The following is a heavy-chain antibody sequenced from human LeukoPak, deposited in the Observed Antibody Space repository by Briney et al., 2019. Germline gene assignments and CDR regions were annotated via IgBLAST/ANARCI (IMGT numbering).Heavy chain of an antibody. J-gene: IGHJ4*02. V-gene: IGHV3-33*01. Sequence: GGSLRLSCAASGFTFSSYGMHWVRQAPGKGLEWVAVIWYDGSNKYYADSVKGRFTISRDNSKNTLYLQMNSLRAEDTAVYYCARVRVAAAGNAFDYWGQGTMVTVSS. D-gene: IGHD6-13*01. CDR1: GFTFSSYG. CDR3: ARVRVAAAGNAFDY. CDR2: IWYDGSNK.